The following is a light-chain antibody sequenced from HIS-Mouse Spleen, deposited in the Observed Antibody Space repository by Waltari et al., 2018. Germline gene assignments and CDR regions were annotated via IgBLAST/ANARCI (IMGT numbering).Light chain of an antibody. CDR3: QQSYSTPPYT. V-gene: IGKV1-39*01. Sequence: DIQMTQSPSSLSASVGDRVTITFRASQSISSYLNWYQQKPGKAPKLLIYAASSLQSGVPSNFSGSGSGTDFPLTISSLQPEDFATYYCQQSYSTPPYTFGQGTKLEIK. J-gene: IGKJ2*01. CDR1: QSISSY. CDR2: AAS.